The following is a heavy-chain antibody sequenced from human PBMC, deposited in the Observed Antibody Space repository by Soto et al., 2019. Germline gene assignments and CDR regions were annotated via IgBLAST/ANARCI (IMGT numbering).Heavy chain of an antibody. CDR2: INWSGDNT. V-gene: IGHV3-20*04. CDR1: GFTFEDSG. Sequence: GGSLRLSCEASGFTFEDSGMSWVRQAPGQGLEWVSGINWSGDNTGYADSVKGRFTISRENAKNSLYLQMNSLRAEDTAFYYSARAPGYCNNASCFYFFDYWGQGALVTVSS. CDR3: ARAPGYCNNASCFYFFDY. J-gene: IGHJ4*02. D-gene: IGHD2-2*01.